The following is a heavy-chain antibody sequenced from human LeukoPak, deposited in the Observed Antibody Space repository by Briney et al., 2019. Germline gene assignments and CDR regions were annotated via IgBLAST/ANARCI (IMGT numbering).Heavy chain of an antibody. CDR2: VSWNSASI. J-gene: IGHJ2*01. CDR1: GFTLNNHA. V-gene: IGHV3-9*01. CDR3: ARDVYDGSGSYFWYFDL. Sequence: PGRSLRLSCAASGFTLNNHAMHWVRQAPGKGLEWVSSVSWNSASIGYADSVKGRFTISRDNAKNSLYLQMTGLRPEDTAFYYCARDVYDGSGSYFWYFDLWGRGTLVTVSS. D-gene: IGHD3-22*01.